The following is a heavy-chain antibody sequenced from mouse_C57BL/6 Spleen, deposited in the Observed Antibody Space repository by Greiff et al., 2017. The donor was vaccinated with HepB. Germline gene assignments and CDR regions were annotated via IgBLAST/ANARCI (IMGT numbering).Heavy chain of an antibody. J-gene: IGHJ1*03. CDR3: ARHPDYDGSSGYVDV. CDR1: GYTFTEYT. CDR2: FYPGSGSI. D-gene: IGHD1-1*01. V-gene: IGHV1-62-2*01. Sequence: VKLMESGAELVKPGASVKLSCKASGYTFTEYTIHWVKQRSGQGLEWIGWFYPGSGSIKYNEKFKDKATLTADKSSSTGYMELSRVTSEDSAVYFCARHPDYDGSSGYVDVWGTVTTVTVSS.